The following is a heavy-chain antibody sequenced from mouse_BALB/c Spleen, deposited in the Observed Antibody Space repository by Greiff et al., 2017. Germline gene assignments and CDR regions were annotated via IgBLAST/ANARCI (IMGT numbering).Heavy chain of an antibody. CDR3: ARDGGNYEAY. V-gene: IGHV2-9*02. CDR2: IWAGGST. Sequence: LVESGPGLVAPSQSLSITCTVSGFSLTSYGVHWVRQPPGKGLEWLGVIWAGGSTNYNSALMSRLSISKDNSKSQVFLKMNSLQTDDTAMYYCARDGGNYEAYWGQGTLVTVSA. J-gene: IGHJ3*01. CDR1: GFSLTSYG. D-gene: IGHD2-1*01.